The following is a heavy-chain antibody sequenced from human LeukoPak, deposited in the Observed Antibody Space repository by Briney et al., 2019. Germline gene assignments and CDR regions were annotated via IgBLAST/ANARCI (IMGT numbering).Heavy chain of an antibody. D-gene: IGHD6-19*01. V-gene: IGHV4-59*01. CDR1: GGSISSYY. Sequence: SETLSLTCTVSGGSISSYYWSWIRQPPGKGLEWIGYIYYSGSTNYNPSLKSRVTISVDTSKSHFSLKLSSVTAADTAVYYCASQEGIAVAGTLDYWGQGTLVTVSS. J-gene: IGHJ4*02. CDR2: IYYSGST. CDR3: ASQEGIAVAGTLDY.